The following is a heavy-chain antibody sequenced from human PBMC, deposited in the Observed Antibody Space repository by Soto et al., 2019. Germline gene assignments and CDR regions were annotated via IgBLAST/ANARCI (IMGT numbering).Heavy chain of an antibody. Sequence: QVQLQESGPGLVKPSGTLSLTCAVSGGSISSSNWCSWVRQPPRKGLEWIGEIYHSGSTNYNPSLKSRVTISVDKSKNQFSLKLSSVTAADTAVYYCARNRVIAARPNNWFDPWGQGTLVAVSS. J-gene: IGHJ5*02. CDR1: GGSISSSNW. CDR3: ARNRVIAARPNNWFDP. CDR2: IYHSGST. V-gene: IGHV4-4*02. D-gene: IGHD6-6*01.